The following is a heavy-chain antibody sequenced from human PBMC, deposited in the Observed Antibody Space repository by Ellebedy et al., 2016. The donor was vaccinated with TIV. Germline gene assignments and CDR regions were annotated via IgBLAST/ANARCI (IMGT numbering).Heavy chain of an antibody. Sequence: GGSLRLSCVGSGFIFSSYWMSWVRQAPGKGLEWVANMRQDGGDKYYVDSVKGRFTISRDNAKNSLYLQMTSLRADDTAVYYCATDGSYGDYLSPTHAFVIWGQGTMVTVSS. CDR2: MRQDGGDK. CDR1: GFIFSSYW. J-gene: IGHJ3*02. D-gene: IGHD4-17*01. V-gene: IGHV3-7*01. CDR3: ATDGSYGDYLSPTHAFVI.